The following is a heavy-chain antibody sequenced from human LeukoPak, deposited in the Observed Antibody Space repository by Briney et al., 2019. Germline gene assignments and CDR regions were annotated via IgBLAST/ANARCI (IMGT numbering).Heavy chain of an antibody. CDR2: IYYSGST. CDR3: ARSKEGGYYYYGMDV. J-gene: IGHJ6*04. CDR1: GGSTSSYY. Sequence: SETLSLTCTVSGGSTSSYYWSWIRQPPGKGLEWIGYIYYSGSTNYNPSLKSRVTTSVDTSKNQFSLKLSSVTAADTAVYYCARSKEGGYYYYGMDVWGKGTTVTVSS. V-gene: IGHV4-59*01.